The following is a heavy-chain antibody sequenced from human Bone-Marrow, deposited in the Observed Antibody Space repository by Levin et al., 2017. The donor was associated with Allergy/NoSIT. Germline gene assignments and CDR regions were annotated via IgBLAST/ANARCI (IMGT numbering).Heavy chain of an antibody. D-gene: IGHD6-19*01. Sequence: SQTLSLTCTVSGGSIRSSYWSWIRQPAEKGLEWIGHIYSFGSTNFNPSLESRVSMSVDMSKNQVSLNLTSVTAADTAVYYCARVAYTSGWRHFDYWGQGTLVTVSS. CDR2: IYSFGST. CDR3: ARVAYTSGWRHFDY. V-gene: IGHV4-4*07. CDR1: GGSIRSSY. J-gene: IGHJ4*02.